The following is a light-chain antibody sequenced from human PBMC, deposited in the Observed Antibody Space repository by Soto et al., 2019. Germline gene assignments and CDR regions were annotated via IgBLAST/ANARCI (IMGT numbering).Light chain of an antibody. Sequence: QSALTQPTSASGSPGQSVTISCTGTSGDVGGYNYVSWYQQHPGKAPKLMIFEVSERPSGVPDRFSASKSGNTASLTVSGLQAEDEADYYCSSYAGSNNDVFGTGTKLTVL. CDR2: EVS. V-gene: IGLV2-8*01. J-gene: IGLJ1*01. CDR3: SSYAGSNNDV. CDR1: SGDVGGYNY.